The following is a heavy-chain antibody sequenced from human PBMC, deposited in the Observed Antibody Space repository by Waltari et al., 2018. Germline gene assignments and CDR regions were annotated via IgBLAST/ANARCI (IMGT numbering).Heavy chain of an antibody. CDR2: VSYDGGNK. D-gene: IGHD2-8*01. CDR1: GFNFSNSA. CDR3: AKGEWFAFDI. Sequence: AQLVESGGGVVTPGRYLRLSCPAAGFNFSNSAMHWVRQAPGKGLEWVAVVSYDGGNKYYEDSVKGRFTISRDNSRDTVFLQMSSVRPEDTAVYYCAKGEWFAFDIWGQGTLVTVSS. J-gene: IGHJ3*02. V-gene: IGHV3-30*18.